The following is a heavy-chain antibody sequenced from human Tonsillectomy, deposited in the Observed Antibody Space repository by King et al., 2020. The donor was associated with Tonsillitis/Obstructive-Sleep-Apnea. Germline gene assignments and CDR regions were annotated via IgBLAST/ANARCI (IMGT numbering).Heavy chain of an antibody. CDR3: ARLLGLTTVTTWAFDY. Sequence: LQLVQSGAEVKKPGESLKISCKGSGYRFTSYWIGWVRQMPGKALEWMGIIYPGDSDTRYSPSFRGQVTISADKSISTAYLQWSSLKASDTAIYYCARLLGLTTVTTWAFDYWGQGTLVTVSS. V-gene: IGHV5-51*01. CDR2: IYPGDSDT. J-gene: IGHJ4*02. CDR1: GYRFTSYW. D-gene: IGHD4-11*01.